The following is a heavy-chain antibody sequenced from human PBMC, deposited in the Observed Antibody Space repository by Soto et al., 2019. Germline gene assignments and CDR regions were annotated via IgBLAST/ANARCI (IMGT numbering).Heavy chain of an antibody. J-gene: IGHJ4*02. V-gene: IGHV1-18*04. CDR3: ARSLQGYGASWFDY. CDR1: GYTFTSYG. D-gene: IGHD5-18*01. CDR2: ISAYNGNT. Sequence: ASVKVSCKASGYTFTSYGISWVRQAPGQGLEWMGWISAYNGNTNYAQKLRGRVTMTTDTSTSTAYMELRSLRSDDTAVYYCARSLQGYGASWFDYWGQGTLVTVS.